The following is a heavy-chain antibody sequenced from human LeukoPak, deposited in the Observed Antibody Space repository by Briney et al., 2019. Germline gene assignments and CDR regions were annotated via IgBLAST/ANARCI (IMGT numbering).Heavy chain of an antibody. CDR2: INPNSGGT. CDR3: ARGGLQYYYDSSGYSAN. D-gene: IGHD3-22*01. CDR1: GYTFTGYY. V-gene: IGHV1-2*02. J-gene: IGHJ4*02. Sequence: ASVKVSCKASGYTFTGYYMHWVRQAPGQGLEWMGWINPNSGGTNYAQKFQGRVTMTRDTSISTAYMELSRLRSDDTAVYYCARGGLQYYYDSSGYSANWGQGTLVTVSS.